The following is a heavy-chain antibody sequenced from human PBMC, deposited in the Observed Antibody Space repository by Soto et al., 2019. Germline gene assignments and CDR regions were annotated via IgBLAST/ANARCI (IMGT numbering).Heavy chain of an antibody. CDR1: GFTFSSYW. CDR2: INSDGSST. J-gene: IGHJ2*01. V-gene: IGHV3-74*01. Sequence: GGSLRLPCAASGFTFSSYWMHWVRQAPGKGLVWVSRINSDGSSTSYADSVKGRFTISRDNAKNTLYLQMNSLRAEDTAVYYCARGGSLNWYFDLWGRGTLVTVSS. CDR3: ARGGSLNWYFDL. D-gene: IGHD1-26*01.